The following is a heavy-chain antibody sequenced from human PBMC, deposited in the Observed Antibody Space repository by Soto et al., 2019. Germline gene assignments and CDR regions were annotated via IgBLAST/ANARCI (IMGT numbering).Heavy chain of an antibody. V-gene: IGHV1-18*01. D-gene: IGHD3-10*01. CDR2: ISAFNGNT. CDR1: NYMFRSYG. Sequence: QVRLVQSGAEVKRPGASVKVSCKASNYMFRSYGISWVRQAPGQGREWVGWISAFNGNTEYPQNLQGRVTMTTDTSTCTAYMEWRTLRSDDSAVYYGGRAGGSGAGSYLDYWGQGTPVTVSS. CDR3: GRAGGSGAGSYLDY. J-gene: IGHJ4*02.